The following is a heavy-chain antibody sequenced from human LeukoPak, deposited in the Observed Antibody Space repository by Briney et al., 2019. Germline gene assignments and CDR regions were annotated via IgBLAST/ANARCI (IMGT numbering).Heavy chain of an antibody. CDR1: GYTFTGYY. CDR3: AVYNWNYAFDY. Sequence: ASVKVSCRASGYTFTGYYMHWVRQAPGQGLEWMGWINPNSGGTNYARKFQGRVTMTRDTSISTAYMELSRLRSDDTAVYYCAVYNWNYAFDYWGQGTLVTVSS. D-gene: IGHD1-7*01. CDR2: INPNSGGT. V-gene: IGHV1-2*02. J-gene: IGHJ4*02.